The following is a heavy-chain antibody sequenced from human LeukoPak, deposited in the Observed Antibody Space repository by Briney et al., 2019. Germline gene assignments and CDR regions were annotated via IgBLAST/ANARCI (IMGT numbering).Heavy chain of an antibody. CDR2: IYYSGNT. V-gene: IGHV4-59*08. J-gene: IGHJ4*02. CDR3: ARLGNRDGYNYFLDY. Sequence: SETLSLTCTVSGGSLSSDYWTWIRQPPGKRLQWIGYIYYSGNTNYNPSLKSRVTISVDTSKNQFSLRLSSVTAADTAVYYCARLGNRDGYNYFLDYWGQGTLVTVSS. D-gene: IGHD5-12*01. CDR1: GGSLSSDY.